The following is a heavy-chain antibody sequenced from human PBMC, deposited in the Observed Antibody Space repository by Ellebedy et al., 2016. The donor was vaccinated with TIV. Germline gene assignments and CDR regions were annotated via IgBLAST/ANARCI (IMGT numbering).Heavy chain of an antibody. CDR3: AKEYREYGVYNAFDN. CDR1: AFIFNSYA. Sequence: GESLKISCAASAFIFNSYAMHWVRQAPGKGLEWVAIISIDGRNTYSGDSVKGRFTISRDNSQNMLYLLMNTLRTEDTAVYYCAKEYREYGVYNAFDNWGQGTMVTVSS. V-gene: IGHV3-30*18. CDR2: ISIDGRNT. D-gene: IGHD5/OR15-5a*01. J-gene: IGHJ3*02.